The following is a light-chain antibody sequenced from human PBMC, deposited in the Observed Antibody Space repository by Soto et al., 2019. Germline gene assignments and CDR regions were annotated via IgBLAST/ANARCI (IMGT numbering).Light chain of an antibody. J-gene: IGLJ2*01. CDR1: SSNIGAGYD. CDR3: QSYDSSRSVVV. V-gene: IGLV1-40*01. CDR2: GNS. Sequence: QSVLTQPPSVSGAPGQRVTISCTGASSNIGAGYDVHWYQHLPGTAPKLLIYGNSNRPSGVPDRFSGSKSGTSASLAITGLQAEDEADYYCQSYDSSRSVVVFGGGTQLTVL.